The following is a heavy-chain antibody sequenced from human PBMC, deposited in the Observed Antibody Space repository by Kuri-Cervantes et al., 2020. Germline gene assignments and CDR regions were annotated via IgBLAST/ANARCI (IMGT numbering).Heavy chain of an antibody. D-gene: IGHD3-3*01. V-gene: IGHV1-8*02. CDR1: GYSFTSYD. CDR3: ARELYDSEADY. Sequence: ASVKVSCKASGYSFTSYDINWVRQATGQGLEWMGWMNPNSGNTGYAQKFQGRITMTRDTSISTAYMELSSLKSEDTAVYYCARELYDSEADYWGQGSLVTVSS. J-gene: IGHJ4*02. CDR2: MNPNSGNT.